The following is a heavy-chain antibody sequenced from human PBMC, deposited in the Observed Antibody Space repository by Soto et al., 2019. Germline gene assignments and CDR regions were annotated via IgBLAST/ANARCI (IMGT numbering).Heavy chain of an antibody. J-gene: IGHJ4*02. CDR1: GFTFSSYG. CDR2: ISYDGSNK. CDR3: ANGRGITMVRGVL. D-gene: IGHD3-10*01. Sequence: QVQLVESGGGVVQPGRSLRLSCAASGFTFSSYGMHWVRQAPGKGLEWVAVISYDGSNKYYADSVKGRFTISRDNSKNTLYLQMNSLRAEDTAVYYCANGRGITMVRGVLWGQVTLVTVSS. V-gene: IGHV3-30*18.